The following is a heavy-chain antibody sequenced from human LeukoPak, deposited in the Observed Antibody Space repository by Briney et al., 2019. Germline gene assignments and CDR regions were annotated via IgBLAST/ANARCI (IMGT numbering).Heavy chain of an antibody. D-gene: IGHD3-10*01. V-gene: IGHV4-39*07. Sequence: SETLSLTCTVSGGSISTSSYYWGWVRQPPGKGLEWIGNIFYSGSTYYNPSLKSRVTISVDTSKNQFSLKLNSVTAADTAVYYCARDMVRGVIGAFDIWGQGTMVTVSS. CDR1: GGSISTSSYY. J-gene: IGHJ3*02. CDR3: ARDMVRGVIGAFDI. CDR2: IFYSGST.